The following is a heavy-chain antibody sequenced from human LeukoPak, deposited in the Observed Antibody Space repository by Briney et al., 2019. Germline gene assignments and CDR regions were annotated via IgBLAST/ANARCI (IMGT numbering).Heavy chain of an antibody. CDR2: IYTSGST. Sequence: QPSGTLSLTCTVSGGSISSYYWSWIRQPPGKGLEWIGYIYTSGSTNYNPSLKSRVTISVDTSKNQFSLKLSSVTAADTAVYYCARQIRGAAFDIWGQGTMVTVSS. CDR1: GGSISSYY. J-gene: IGHJ3*02. CDR3: ARQIRGAAFDI. V-gene: IGHV4-4*09. D-gene: IGHD3-10*01.